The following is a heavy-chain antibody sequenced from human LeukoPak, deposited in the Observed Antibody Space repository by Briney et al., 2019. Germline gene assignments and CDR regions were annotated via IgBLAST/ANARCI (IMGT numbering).Heavy chain of an antibody. Sequence: SETLSLTCAVSGYSISSGYYWGWIRQPPGKGLEWIGSIYHSGITYYNPSLKSRVTISGDTSKNQFSLKLSSVTAADTAVYYCARDGGPITMVRGATDYWGQGTLVTVSS. CDR2: IYHSGIT. D-gene: IGHD3-10*01. CDR1: GYSISSGYY. CDR3: ARDGGPITMVRGATDY. V-gene: IGHV4-38-2*02. J-gene: IGHJ4*02.